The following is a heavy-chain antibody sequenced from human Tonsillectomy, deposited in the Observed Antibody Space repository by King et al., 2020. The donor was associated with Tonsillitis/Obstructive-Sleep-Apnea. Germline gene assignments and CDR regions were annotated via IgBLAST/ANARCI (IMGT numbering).Heavy chain of an antibody. Sequence: VQLVESGGGLVQPGGSLRLSCGVSGLTFSSYAMSWVRQAPGKGLEWVSTISGSGGSTYYADSVKGRFTLSRDNSKNTLYLQMNSLRAEDTAVYYCAKRRYSSSWTTPNYFDYWGQGTLVTVSS. J-gene: IGHJ4*02. V-gene: IGHV3-23*04. D-gene: IGHD6-13*01. CDR1: GLTFSSYA. CDR3: AKRRYSSSWTTPNYFDY. CDR2: ISGSGGST.